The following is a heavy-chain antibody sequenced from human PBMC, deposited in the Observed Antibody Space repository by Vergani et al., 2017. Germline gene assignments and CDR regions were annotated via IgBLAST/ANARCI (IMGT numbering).Heavy chain of an antibody. CDR2: IKQDGSDK. Sequence: EVQLVESGGGLVQPGGSLRLSCAASGFTFSSYWMSWVRQAPGKGLEWVANIKQDGSDKYYVDSVKGRFTISRDNSKNTLYLQMNSLRAEDTAVYYCARDLNYDFWSGYYDYWGQGTLVTVSS. CDR3: ARDLNYDFWSGYYDY. CDR1: GFTFSSYW. D-gene: IGHD3-3*01. V-gene: IGHV3-7*01. J-gene: IGHJ4*02.